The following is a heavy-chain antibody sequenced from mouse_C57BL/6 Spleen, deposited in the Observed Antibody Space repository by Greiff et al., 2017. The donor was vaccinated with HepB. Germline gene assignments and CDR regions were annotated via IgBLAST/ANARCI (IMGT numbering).Heavy chain of an antibody. CDR2: INPGSGGT. CDR1: GYAFTNYL. Sequence: QVQLQHSGAELVRPGTSVKVSCKASGYAFTNYLIEWVKQRPGQGLEWIGVINPGSGGTNYNEKFKGKATMTADKSSSTAYMQLSSLTSEDSAVYFCARRGNYPYAMDYWGQGTSVTVSS. V-gene: IGHV1-54*01. CDR3: ARRGNYPYAMDY. J-gene: IGHJ4*01. D-gene: IGHD2-1*01.